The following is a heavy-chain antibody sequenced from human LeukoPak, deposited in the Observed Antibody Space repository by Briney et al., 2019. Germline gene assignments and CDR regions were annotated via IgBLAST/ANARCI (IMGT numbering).Heavy chain of an antibody. CDR2: INPSGGST. J-gene: IGHJ4*02. Sequence: ASVKVSCKTSGYTFTSYYMHWVRQAPGQGLEWMGIINPSGGSTSYAQKFQGRVTMTRDMPTSTVYMELSSLRSEDAAVYYCARDSEDTTMGPGYWDQGTLVTVSS. CDR3: ARDSEDTTMGPGY. CDR1: GYTFTSYY. D-gene: IGHD5-18*01. V-gene: IGHV1-46*01.